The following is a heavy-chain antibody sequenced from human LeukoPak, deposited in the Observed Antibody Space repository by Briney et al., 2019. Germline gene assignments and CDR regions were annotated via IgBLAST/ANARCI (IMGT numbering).Heavy chain of an antibody. V-gene: IGHV4-59*01. CDR1: GDSISSYY. J-gene: IGHJ4*02. CDR2: IYYSGST. CDR3: AFMNSGWYFDY. D-gene: IGHD6-19*01. Sequence: TSETLSLTCTVSGDSISSYYWSWIRQPPGKGLEWIGYIYYSGSTNYNPSLKSRVTISVDTSNNQFSLKLSSVTAADTAVYYCAFMNSGWYFDYRGQGTLVTVSS.